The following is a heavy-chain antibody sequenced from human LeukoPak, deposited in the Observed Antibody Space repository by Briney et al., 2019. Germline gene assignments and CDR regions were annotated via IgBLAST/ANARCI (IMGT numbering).Heavy chain of an antibody. V-gene: IGHV5-51*01. D-gene: IGHD3-10*01. Sequence: GESLKISCKGSGYSFTSYWIGWVRQLPGKGLEWMGIIYPGDSDTRYSPSFQGQVTISAAKSISTAYLQWSSLKASDTAMYYCASGATVPMATAYFDYWGQGTLVTVSS. CDR1: GYSFTSYW. CDR3: ASGATVPMATAYFDY. J-gene: IGHJ4*02. CDR2: IYPGDSDT.